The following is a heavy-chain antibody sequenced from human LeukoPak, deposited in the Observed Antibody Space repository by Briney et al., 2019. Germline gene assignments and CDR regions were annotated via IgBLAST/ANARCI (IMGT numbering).Heavy chain of an antibody. V-gene: IGHV4-39*01. CDR3: VYYYGSGSVEY. D-gene: IGHD3-10*01. CDR1: GGSITSSNYY. Sequence: SETLSLTCTVSGGSITSSNYYWGWIRQPPGKGLEWIGSFYYSGSTNYNPSLKSRVTISVDTSRNQFSLKLSSVTAADTAVYYCVYYYGSGSVEYWGQGTLVTVSS. J-gene: IGHJ4*02. CDR2: FYYSGST.